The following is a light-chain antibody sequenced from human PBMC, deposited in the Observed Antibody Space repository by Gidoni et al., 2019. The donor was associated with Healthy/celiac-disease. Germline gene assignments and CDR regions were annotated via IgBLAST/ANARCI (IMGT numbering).Light chain of an antibody. CDR3: QQYYSTPIT. V-gene: IGKV4-1*01. Sequence: VMSQSPVSLTVSLGDRATINCKSSQSVLYSSNNKNYLAWYQQKPGQPPKLLIYWASTRESGVPDRFSGSGSGTDFTLTISSLQAEDVAVYYCQQYYSTPITFGQGTRLEIK. CDR1: QSVLYSSNNKNY. CDR2: WAS. J-gene: IGKJ5*01.